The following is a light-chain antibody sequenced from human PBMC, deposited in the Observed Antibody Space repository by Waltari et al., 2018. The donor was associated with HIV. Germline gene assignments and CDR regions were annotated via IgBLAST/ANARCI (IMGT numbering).Light chain of an antibody. J-gene: IGKJ1*01. CDR2: LGS. Sequence: DIVMTQSPLSLPVTPGEPASISCRSSQSLLHSNGYNYLYWYLQKPGQSPQLLIYLGSNRASGVPDRFSGSGSGTDFTLKISRVEAEDFGVYYCMQTLQTPPWTFGQGTRVEIK. CDR1: QSLLHSNGYNY. V-gene: IGKV2-28*01. CDR3: MQTLQTPPWT.